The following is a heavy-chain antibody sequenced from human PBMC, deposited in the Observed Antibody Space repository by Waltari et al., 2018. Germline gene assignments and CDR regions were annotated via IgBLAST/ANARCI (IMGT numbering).Heavy chain of an antibody. CDR2: IYTSGGT. CDR3: ARGGWEELRGDYYYYMDV. Sequence: QVQLQESGPGLVKPSETLSLTCTVSGGSISSYYWSWIRQPAGKGLEWIGRIYTSGGTNYNPSHKSRVTMSVDTSKNQFSLKLSSVTAADTAVYYCARGGWEELRGDYYYYMDVWGKGTTVTVSS. V-gene: IGHV4-4*07. D-gene: IGHD1-26*01. CDR1: GGSISSYY. J-gene: IGHJ6*03.